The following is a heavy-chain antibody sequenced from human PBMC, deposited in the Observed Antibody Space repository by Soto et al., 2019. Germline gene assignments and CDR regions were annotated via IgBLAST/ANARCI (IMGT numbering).Heavy chain of an antibody. V-gene: IGHV3-30*18. Sequence: QVQLVESGGGLVQPGTSLRLSCAASGFTFSSYGMHWVRQVPGKGLEWVAVISYDGSNKYYADSVKGRFTISRDNYKNTLYLHMNGLRDEDTAVYYCAKDRPGYGMDVWGKGTTVTVSS. CDR3: AKDRPGYGMDV. J-gene: IGHJ6*04. CDR1: GFTFSSYG. CDR2: ISYDGSNK.